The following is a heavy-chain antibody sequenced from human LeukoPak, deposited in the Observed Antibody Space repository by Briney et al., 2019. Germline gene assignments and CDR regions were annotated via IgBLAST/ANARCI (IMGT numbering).Heavy chain of an antibody. Sequence: GGTLRLSCAASGFTFSSYGMSWVRQAPGKGLEWVSAISGSGGSTYYADSVKGRFTISRDNSKNTLYLQMNSLRAEDTAVYYCAKDSTYSSGWYVPLARDYWGQGTLVTVSS. CDR1: GFTFSSYG. CDR2: ISGSGGST. D-gene: IGHD6-19*01. CDR3: AKDSTYSSGWYVPLARDY. V-gene: IGHV3-23*01. J-gene: IGHJ4*02.